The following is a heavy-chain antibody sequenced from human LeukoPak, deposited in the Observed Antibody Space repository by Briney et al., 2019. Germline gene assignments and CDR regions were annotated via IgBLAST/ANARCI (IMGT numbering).Heavy chain of an antibody. Sequence: MGXINPNSGRTNYAQKFQGWVTMPRDTSISTAYMELSRLRSDDTAVYYCARGERGYSYGIDYWGQGTLVTVSS. CDR3: ARGERGYSYGIDY. J-gene: IGHJ4*02. V-gene: IGHV1-2*04. D-gene: IGHD5-18*01. CDR2: INPNSGRT.